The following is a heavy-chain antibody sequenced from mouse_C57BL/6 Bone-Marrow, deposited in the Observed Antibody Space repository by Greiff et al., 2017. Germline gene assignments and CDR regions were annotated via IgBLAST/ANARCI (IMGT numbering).Heavy chain of an antibody. CDR3: ASDRAAQGMDY. CDR1: GFSLTSYG. J-gene: IGHJ4*01. CDR2: IWGVGST. D-gene: IGHD3-2*02. Sequence: QVQLQQSGPGLVAPSQSLSITCTVSGFSLTSYGVDWVRQSPGKGLEWLGVIWGVGSTTYYSALKTRLSRSKDNSKSEVFLKMNSLQTDDTAMDDCASDRAAQGMDYWGQGTSVTVSS. V-gene: IGHV2-6*01.